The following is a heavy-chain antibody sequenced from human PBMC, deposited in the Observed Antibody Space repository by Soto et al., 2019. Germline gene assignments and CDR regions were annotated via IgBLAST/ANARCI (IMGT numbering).Heavy chain of an antibody. J-gene: IGHJ4*02. V-gene: IGHV3-33*01. CDR2: IWYDGSNK. Sequence: PGGSLRLSCAASGFTFSSYGIHWVRQAPGKGLEWVAVIWYDGSNKYYADSVKGRFTISRDNSKNTLYLQMNSLRAEDTAVYYCERYIATAALDYWGQGTPVTVAS. CDR3: ERYIATAALDY. D-gene: IGHD6-13*01. CDR1: GFTFSSYG.